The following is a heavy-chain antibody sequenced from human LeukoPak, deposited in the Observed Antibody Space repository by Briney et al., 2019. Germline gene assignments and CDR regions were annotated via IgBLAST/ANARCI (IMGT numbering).Heavy chain of an antibody. J-gene: IGHJ4*02. CDR3: ARDDWMTQGTN. Sequence: QPGRSLRLSCAASGFTFSSYAMHWVRQAPGKGLEWVAVISYDGSNKYYADSVKGRFTISRDNSKNTLYLQMNSLRAEDTAVYYCARDDWMTQGTNWGQGTLVTVSS. CDR1: GFTFSSYA. V-gene: IGHV3-30-3*01. D-gene: IGHD2-21*01. CDR2: ISYDGSNK.